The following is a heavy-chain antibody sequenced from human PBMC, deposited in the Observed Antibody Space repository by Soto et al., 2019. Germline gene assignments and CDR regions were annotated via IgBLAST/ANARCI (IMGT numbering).Heavy chain of an antibody. CDR2: ISSNGGST. V-gene: IGHV3-64*01. Sequence: GGSLRLSCAASGFTFSSYAMHWVRQAPGKGLEYVSAISSNGGSTYYANSVKGRFTISRGNSKNTLYLQMGSLRAEDMAVYYCARDHLTYYYGSGSYYFDYWGQGTLVTVSS. CDR1: GFTFSSYA. CDR3: ARDHLTYYYGSGSYYFDY. D-gene: IGHD3-10*01. J-gene: IGHJ4*02.